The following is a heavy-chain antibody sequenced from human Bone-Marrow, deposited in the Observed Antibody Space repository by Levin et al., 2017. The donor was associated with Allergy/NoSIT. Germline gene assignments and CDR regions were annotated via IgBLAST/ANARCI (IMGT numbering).Heavy chain of an antibody. CDR1: GFTFTDHH. CDR3: ARAGYHSP. D-gene: IGHD3-22*01. J-gene: IGHJ6*02. Sequence: GGSLRLSCAASGFTFTDHHMTWIRQAPGKGLEFVAYISSGGTSYYAESVKGRFTISRDNANKSLFLQMSRLRVEDTAVYYCARAGYHSPWGQGTTVTVSS. V-gene: IGHV3-11*01. CDR2: ISSGGTS.